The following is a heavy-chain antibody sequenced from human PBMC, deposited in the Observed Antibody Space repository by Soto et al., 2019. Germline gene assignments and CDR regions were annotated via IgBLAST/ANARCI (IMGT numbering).Heavy chain of an antibody. D-gene: IGHD2-2*01. J-gene: IGHJ4*02. Sequence: QVHLVQSGAEVKKPGASVKVSCKASGYTFTSYDINWVRQATGQGLEWMGWMNPNSGKTGYAQKFQGRFTMTRNTSITTAYMELSSLRSEDTAVYYCSKRGHCSSTSCYPFDYWGQGTLVTVSA. CDR1: GYTFTSYD. CDR3: SKRGHCSSTSCYPFDY. V-gene: IGHV1-8*01. CDR2: MNPNSGKT.